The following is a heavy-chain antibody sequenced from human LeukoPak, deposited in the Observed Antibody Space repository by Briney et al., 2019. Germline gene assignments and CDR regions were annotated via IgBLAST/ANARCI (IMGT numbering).Heavy chain of an antibody. CDR2: INHSGST. D-gene: IGHD5-12*01. CDR3: ARGAPAVATIDY. V-gene: IGHV4-34*01. CDR1: GGSFSGGY. Sequence: KPSETLSLTCAVYGGSFSGGYWSWIRQPPGKGLEWIGEINHSGSTNYNPSLKSRVTISGDTSKNQFSLKLSSVTAADTAVYYCARGAPAVATIDYWGQGNLVTVSS. J-gene: IGHJ4*02.